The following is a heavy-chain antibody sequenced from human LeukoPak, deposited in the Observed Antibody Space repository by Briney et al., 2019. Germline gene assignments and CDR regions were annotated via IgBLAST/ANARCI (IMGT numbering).Heavy chain of an antibody. D-gene: IGHD4-17*01. CDR2: IYYSGST. V-gene: IGHV4-59*01. CDR3: ARVPSYGDPATFDY. J-gene: IGHJ4*02. CDR1: GVSISSYY. Sequence: SETLSLTCTVSGVSISSYYWSWIRQPPGKGLEWIGYIYYSGSTNYNPSLKSRVTISVDTSKNQFSLKLSSVTAADTAVYYCARVPSYGDPATFDYWGQGTLVTVSS.